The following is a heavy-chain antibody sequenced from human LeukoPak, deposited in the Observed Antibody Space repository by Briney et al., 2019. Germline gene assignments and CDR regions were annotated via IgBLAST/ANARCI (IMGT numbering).Heavy chain of an antibody. CDR1: GFTFSSYA. J-gene: IGHJ4*02. V-gene: IGHV3-23*01. D-gene: IGHD2-2*01. Sequence: GASLRLSCAASGFTFSSYAMSWVRQAPGKGLEWVSAISGSGGSTYYADSVKGRFTISRDNSKNTLYLQMNSLRAEDTAVYYCAKGQAICSSTSRPNPIDYWGQGTLVTVSS. CDR2: ISGSGGST. CDR3: AKGQAICSSTSRPNPIDY.